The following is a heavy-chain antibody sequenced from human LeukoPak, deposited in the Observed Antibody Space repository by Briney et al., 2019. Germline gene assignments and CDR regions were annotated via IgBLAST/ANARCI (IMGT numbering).Heavy chain of an antibody. J-gene: IGHJ4*02. CDR1: GYTFTSHG. CDR3: AKVHCISTDCNHIWTYFDY. D-gene: IGHD2-2*01. V-gene: IGHV1-18*01. Sequence: ASVKVSCKAAGYTFTSHGFIWLRQAPGQGLEWMGWITVNNGYTKYAQELQGRVTMTTDTSTSTAYMELRSLRSDDTAVYYCAKVHCISTDCNHIWTYFDYWGQGTLVTVSS. CDR2: ITVNNGYT.